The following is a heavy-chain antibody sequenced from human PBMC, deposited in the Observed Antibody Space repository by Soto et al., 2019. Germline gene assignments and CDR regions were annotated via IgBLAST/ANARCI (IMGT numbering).Heavy chain of an antibody. CDR3: ARQPGYYDILTGYSTYYFDY. J-gene: IGHJ4*02. V-gene: IGHV4-59*08. D-gene: IGHD3-9*01. Sequence: SETLSLTCTVSGVSISSYYWNWIRQPPGKGLEWIGYIYYRGNTNYNPSLKSRVTISVDTSKNQFSLKLSSVTAADTAVYYCARQPGYYDILTGYSTYYFDYWGQGTPVTVSS. CDR2: IYYRGNT. CDR1: GVSISSYY.